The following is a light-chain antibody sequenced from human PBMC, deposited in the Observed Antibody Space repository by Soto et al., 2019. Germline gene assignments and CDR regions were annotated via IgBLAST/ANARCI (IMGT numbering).Light chain of an antibody. J-gene: IGKJ4*01. CDR1: PSVSGSN. CDR3: QQYGTFPLT. CDR2: GAS. V-gene: IGKV3-20*01. Sequence: ETVLTQSPGTLSLSTGEGATLSCRASPSVSGSNLAWYQQKPGQAPRLVIYGASSRATGIPDRFSGSGSGTDFTLTISRLEPEDFAVYYCQQYGTFPLTFGGGTKVDIK.